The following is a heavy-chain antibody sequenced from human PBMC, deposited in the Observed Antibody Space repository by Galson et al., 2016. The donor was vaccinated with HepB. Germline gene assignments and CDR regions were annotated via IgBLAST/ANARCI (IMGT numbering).Heavy chain of an antibody. CDR3: ARQGFCSGSNCRGDAFDI. J-gene: IGHJ3*02. D-gene: IGHD2-15*01. V-gene: IGHV5-10-1*01. CDR1: GYSFTKHW. Sequence: QSGADVKKPGESLKISCKVSGYSFTKHWIDWVRQMPGKGLEWMGRIDPSDSYTNYGPTFQGHVTISTDRATNTASLQWGSLKVSDTGIYFCARQGFCSGSNCRGDAFDIWGQGTTVTVSS. CDR2: IDPSDSYT.